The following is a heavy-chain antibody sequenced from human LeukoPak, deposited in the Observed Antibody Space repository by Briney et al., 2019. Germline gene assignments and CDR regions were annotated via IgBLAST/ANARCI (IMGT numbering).Heavy chain of an antibody. J-gene: IGHJ5*02. CDR2: ISAYNGNT. V-gene: IGHV1-18*01. CDR1: GYTFTSYG. D-gene: IGHD2-15*01. Sequence: ASVKVSCKASGYTFTSYGISWVRQAPGQGLDWMGWISAYNGNTSYAQKLQGRVTMTTDTSTSTAYMELRSLRSDDTAVYYCALYCSGGSCYSDGASWGQGTLVTVSS. CDR3: ALYCSGGSCYSDGAS.